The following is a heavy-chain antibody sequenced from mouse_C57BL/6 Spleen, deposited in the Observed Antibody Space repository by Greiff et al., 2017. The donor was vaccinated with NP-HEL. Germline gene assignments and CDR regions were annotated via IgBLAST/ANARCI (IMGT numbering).Heavy chain of an antibody. CDR2: IDPSDSYT. V-gene: IGHV1-69*01. J-gene: IGHJ1*03. CDR1: GYTFTSYW. CDR3: ARGQLVYWYFDV. Sequence: QVQLQQPGAELVMPGASVKLSCKASGYTFTSYWMHWVKQRPGQGLEWIGEIDPSDSYTNYNQKFKGKSTLTVDKSSSTAYMQLSSLTSEDSAVYYCARGQLVYWYFDVWGTGTTVTVSS. D-gene: IGHD4-1*02.